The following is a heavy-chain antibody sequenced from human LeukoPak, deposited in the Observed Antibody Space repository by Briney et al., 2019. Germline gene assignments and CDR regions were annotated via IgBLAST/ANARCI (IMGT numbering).Heavy chain of an antibody. Sequence: ASVKVSCKASGYTFTSYYMHWVRQAPGQGLEWMGIINPSGGSTSYAQKFQGRVTMTRDTSTSTVYMELSSLRSEDTAVYYCARDLGSSGWPGAFDIWGQGTMVTVSS. CDR3: ARDLGSSGWPGAFDI. V-gene: IGHV1-46*01. CDR2: INPSGGST. D-gene: IGHD6-19*01. CDR1: GYTFTSYY. J-gene: IGHJ3*02.